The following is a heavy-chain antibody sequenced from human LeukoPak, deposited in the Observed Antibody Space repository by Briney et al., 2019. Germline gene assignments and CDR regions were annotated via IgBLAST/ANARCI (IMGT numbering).Heavy chain of an antibody. D-gene: IGHD3-10*01. CDR1: GFTFNHYA. J-gene: IGHJ4*02. V-gene: IGHV3-23*01. CDR3: VRVGGRSSIGGDC. CDR2: INHHGHT. Sequence: GGSLRLSCAASGFTFNHYAMSWVRQAPGKGLEWVSGINHHGHTFYADSVKGRFTISRDNSKNTVFLQMNSLRAEDTAVYHCVRVGGRSSIGGDCWGQGTLVPVSS.